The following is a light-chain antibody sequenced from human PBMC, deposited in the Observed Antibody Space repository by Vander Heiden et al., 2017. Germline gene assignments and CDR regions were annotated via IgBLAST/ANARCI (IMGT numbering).Light chain of an antibody. CDR3: QQYYSYPYT. J-gene: IGKJ2*01. CDR2: AAS. Sequence: AIRVTESPSSFPASTGDRVTITCRASQGISSYLAWYQQPPGKAPKLLIYAASTLQSGVPSRFSGSGSGTDFTLTLSCLQSDDFATYYCQQYYSYPYTFGQGPQLEIK. CDR1: QGISSY. V-gene: IGKV1-8*01.